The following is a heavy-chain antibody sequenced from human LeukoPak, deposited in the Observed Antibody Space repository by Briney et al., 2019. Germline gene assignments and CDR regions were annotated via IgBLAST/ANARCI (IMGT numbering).Heavy chain of an antibody. CDR2: INHSGST. CDR3: ARGEQKEYYYDSSGYLEGDAFDI. Sequence: SETLSLTCAVYGGSFSGYYWSWIRQPPGKGLEWIGEINHSGSTNYNPSLKSRVTISVDTSKNQFSLKLSSVTAADTAVYYCARGEQKEYYYDSSGYLEGDAFDIWGQGTMVTVSS. D-gene: IGHD3-22*01. CDR1: GGSFSGYY. J-gene: IGHJ3*02. V-gene: IGHV4-34*01.